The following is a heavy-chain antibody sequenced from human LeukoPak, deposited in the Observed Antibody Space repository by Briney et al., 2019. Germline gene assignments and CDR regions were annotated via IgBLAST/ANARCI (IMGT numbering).Heavy chain of an antibody. CDR3: AKDRDYGSGSYNNYYYMDV. V-gene: IGHV3-23*01. CDR1: GSTFSSYA. D-gene: IGHD3-10*01. J-gene: IGHJ6*03. Sequence: QAGGSLRLSCAASGSTFSSYAMSWVRQAPGKGLQWVSVISGSGSSTYYADSVKGRFTISRDNSKNTLYLQMNSLRAEDTAVYYCAKDRDYGSGSYNNYYYMDVWGKGITVTVSS. CDR2: ISGSGSST.